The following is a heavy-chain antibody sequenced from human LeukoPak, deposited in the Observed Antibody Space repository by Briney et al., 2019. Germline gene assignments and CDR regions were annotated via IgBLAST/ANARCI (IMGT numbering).Heavy chain of an antibody. J-gene: IGHJ4*02. CDR2: IYYSGST. V-gene: IGHV4-39*07. CDR1: GGSISSSNYY. CDR3: ARVGLTVGEIQL. D-gene: IGHD5-18*01. Sequence: PSETLSLTCTVSGGSISSSNYYWGWIRQPPGKGLEWIGSIYYSGSTYYSPSLKSRVTISVDTSKNQFSLKLSSVTAADTAVYYCARVGLTVGEIQLWGQGTLVTVSS.